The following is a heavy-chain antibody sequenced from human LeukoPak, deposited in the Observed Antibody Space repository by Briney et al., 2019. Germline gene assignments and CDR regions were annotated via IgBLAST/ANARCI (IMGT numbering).Heavy chain of an antibody. CDR1: GGSFSGYY. Sequence: PSETLSLTCAVYGGSFSGYYWSWIRQPPGKGLEWIGEINHSGSTNYNPSLKSRVTISVDTSKNQFSLKLSSVTAADTAVYYCARDSSSWSSWGQGTLVTVSS. V-gene: IGHV4-34*01. J-gene: IGHJ5*02. CDR2: INHSGST. CDR3: ARDSSSWSS. D-gene: IGHD6-13*01.